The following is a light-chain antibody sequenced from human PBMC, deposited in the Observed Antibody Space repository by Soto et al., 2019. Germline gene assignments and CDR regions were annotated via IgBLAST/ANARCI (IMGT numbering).Light chain of an antibody. V-gene: IGLV2-14*01. Sequence: QSLLSRPASVSGSPVQSITISCTGTSSDVCGYNYVSWYQQHPGKAPKLMIDGVSNRPSGGSNRFYGSKSGNTASLTISGLQAEDEADYYCSSYTSRSXLDVVGTGTKVXV. J-gene: IGLJ1*01. CDR3: SSYTSRSXLDV. CDR2: GVS. CDR1: SSDVCGYNY.